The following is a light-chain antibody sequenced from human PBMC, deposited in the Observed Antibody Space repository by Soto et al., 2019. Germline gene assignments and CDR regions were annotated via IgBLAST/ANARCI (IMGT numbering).Light chain of an antibody. CDR2: GAS. CDR3: QQYGSSPLT. V-gene: IGKV3-20*01. J-gene: IGKJ4*01. CDR1: QSVRNSY. Sequence: EIVLTQSPGTLSMSPGERATLSCRASQSVRNSYLTWYQQKPGQAPRLLIYGASSRATGIPDRFSGSGSGTDFTLTISRLEPEDFAVYYCQQYGSSPLTFGGGTKVEIK.